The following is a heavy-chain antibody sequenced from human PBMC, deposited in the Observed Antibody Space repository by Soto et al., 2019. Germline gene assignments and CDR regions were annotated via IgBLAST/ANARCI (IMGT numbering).Heavy chain of an antibody. CDR1: GFTFDDYA. V-gene: IGHV3-9*01. CDR3: AKFYFAYNWNYVTFDY. CDR2: ISWNSGSI. Sequence: SLRLSCAASGFTFDDYAMHWVRQAPGKGLEWVSGISWNSGSIGYADSVKGRFTISRDNAKNSLYLQMNSLRAEDTALYYCAKFYFAYNWNYVTFDYWAQGTLVTVSS. J-gene: IGHJ4*02. D-gene: IGHD1-7*01.